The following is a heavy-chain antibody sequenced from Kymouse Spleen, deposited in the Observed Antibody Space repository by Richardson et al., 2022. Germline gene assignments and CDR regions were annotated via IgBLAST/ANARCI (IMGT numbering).Heavy chain of an antibody. V-gene: IGHV3-33*01. CDR1: GFTFSSYG. CDR2: IWYDGSNK. CDR3: ARDGGLRANLDY. J-gene: IGHJ4*02. D-gene: IGHD3-16*02,IGHD3-3*01,IGHD3-9*01. Sequence: QVQLVESGGGVVQPGRSLRLSCAASGFTFSSYGMHWVRQAPGKGLEWVAVIWYDGSNKYYADSVKGRFTISRDNSKNTLYLQMNSLRAEDTAVYYCARDGGLRANLDYWGQGTLVTVSS.